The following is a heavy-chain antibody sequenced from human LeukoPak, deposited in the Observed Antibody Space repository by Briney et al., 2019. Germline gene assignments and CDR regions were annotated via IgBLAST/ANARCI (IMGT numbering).Heavy chain of an antibody. D-gene: IGHD6-13*01. V-gene: IGHV1-8*03. Sequence: ASVKVSCKASGYTFTSYDINWVRQATGQGLEWMGWMNPNSGNTGYAQKFQGRVTITRNTSISTAYMELSSLRSEDTAVYYCARGDYSSSSYPGYYFDHWGQGTLVTVSS. CDR2: MNPNSGNT. CDR1: GYTFTSYD. CDR3: ARGDYSSSSYPGYYFDH. J-gene: IGHJ4*02.